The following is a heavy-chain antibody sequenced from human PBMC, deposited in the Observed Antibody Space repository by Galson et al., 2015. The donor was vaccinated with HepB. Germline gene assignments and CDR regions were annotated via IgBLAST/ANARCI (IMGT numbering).Heavy chain of an antibody. D-gene: IGHD6-19*01. CDR3: VKPVPSSGWYDY. Sequence: SLRLSCAASGFTFSSYAMHWVGQAPGKGLEYVSAISSNGGSTYYADSAKGRFTISRDNSKNTLYLQMSSLRAEDTAVYYCVKPVPSSGWYDYWGQGTLVTVSS. J-gene: IGHJ4*02. CDR1: GFTFSSYA. CDR2: ISSNGGST. V-gene: IGHV3-64D*06.